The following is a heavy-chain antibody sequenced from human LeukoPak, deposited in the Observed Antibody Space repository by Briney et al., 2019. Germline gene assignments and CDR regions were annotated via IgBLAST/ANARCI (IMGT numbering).Heavy chain of an antibody. Sequence: GASVKVSCKASGYTFTGYYMHWVRQAPGQGLEWMGWINPNSGGTNYAQKFQGRVTMTRDTSISTAYMELSRLRSDDTAVYYCARVSSRSAVAGTSYGMDVWGQGTTVTVSS. CDR3: ARVSSRSAVAGTSYGMDV. CDR1: GYTFTGYY. D-gene: IGHD6-19*01. V-gene: IGHV1-2*02. J-gene: IGHJ6*02. CDR2: INPNSGGT.